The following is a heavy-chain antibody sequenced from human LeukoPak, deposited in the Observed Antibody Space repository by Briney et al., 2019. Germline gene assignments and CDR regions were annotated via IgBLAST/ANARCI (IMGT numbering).Heavy chain of an antibody. D-gene: IGHD3-9*01. V-gene: IGHV3-74*01. CDR2: IDADDTSTST. CDR3: ARDYGSLSV. CDR1: GFTFSSYW. Sequence: GGSLRLSCAASGFTFSSYWMHWVSQVPGKGLEWVSCIDADDTSTSTSYADSVKGRFTISRDNAKNTLNLQMNSLRAEDTAVYYCARDYGSLSVWGQGTMVTVSS. J-gene: IGHJ3*01.